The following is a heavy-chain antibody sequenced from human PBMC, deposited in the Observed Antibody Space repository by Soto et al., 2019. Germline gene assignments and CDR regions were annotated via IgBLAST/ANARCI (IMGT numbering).Heavy chain of an antibody. Sequence: EVQLVESGGGLVQPGGSLRLSCAASGSTFSAYSMNWVRQAPGKGLEWVAYINTNGGTIDYADSVKGRFTISRDNAKNSLYLQMNGLRDEDTAVYFCARLRVGYWGQGTQVTVSS. V-gene: IGHV3-48*02. CDR1: GSTFSAYS. CDR2: INTNGGTI. CDR3: ARLRVGY. D-gene: IGHD1-26*01. J-gene: IGHJ4*02.